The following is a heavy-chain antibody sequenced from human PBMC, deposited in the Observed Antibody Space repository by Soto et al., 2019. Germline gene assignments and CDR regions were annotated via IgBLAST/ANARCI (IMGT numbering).Heavy chain of an antibody. V-gene: IGHV3-7*04. CDR3: TRGPRSTSTGTGAF. CDR2: IKEDGIST. Sequence: PGGSLRLSCAASGFTFSTYWMTWVRQAPGKGLEWVANIKEDGISTNYADSVKGRFTISRDNAKNTLYLQMNALRVEDTAVYYCTRGPRSTSTGTGAFWGQGTLVTVSS. CDR1: GFTFSTYW. D-gene: IGHD1-1*01. J-gene: IGHJ4*02.